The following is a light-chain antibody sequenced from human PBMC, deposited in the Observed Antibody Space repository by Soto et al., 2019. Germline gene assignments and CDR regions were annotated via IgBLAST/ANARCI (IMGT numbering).Light chain of an antibody. Sequence: QSALTQPASVSGSPGQSITISCTGTSSDIGGYNYVSWYQQHPGKAPKLMIYDVSNRPSGVSNRFSGSKSGNTASLTISGLQAEDEADYYCGSYTRSSTLEVFGTGTKLTVL. J-gene: IGLJ1*01. CDR3: GSYTRSSTLEV. CDR2: DVS. V-gene: IGLV2-14*03. CDR1: SSDIGGYNY.